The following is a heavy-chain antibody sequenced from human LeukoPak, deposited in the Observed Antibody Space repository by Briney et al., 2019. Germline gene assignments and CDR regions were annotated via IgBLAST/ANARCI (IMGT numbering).Heavy chain of an antibody. CDR3: AKGRGYCTGGSCYSDY. Sequence: GGSLRLSCAASGFTFSGYAMNWVRQGPGKGLEWVSTVSSSGGSTFYADSVKGRFTISRDNSKNTLYLQMNSLRVEDTAIYYCAKGRGYCTGGSCYSDYWGQGTLVTVSS. V-gene: IGHV3-23*01. D-gene: IGHD2-15*01. CDR1: GFTFSGYA. CDR2: VSSSGGST. J-gene: IGHJ4*02.